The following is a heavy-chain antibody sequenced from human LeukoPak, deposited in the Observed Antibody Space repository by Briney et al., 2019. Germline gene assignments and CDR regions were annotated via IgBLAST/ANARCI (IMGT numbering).Heavy chain of an antibody. Sequence: GRSLRPSCAASGSTFSSYSMNWVRHAPGKGLEWVSSISSSSSYTYYADSVKGRFTISRDNAKNSVYLQMKSLRAEDTAVYYCARVKTRTKTTVTGSMDVGGKGTTVTVP. V-gene: IGHV3-21*01. J-gene: IGHJ6*03. CDR1: GSTFSSYS. CDR2: ISSSSSYT. CDR3: ARVKTRTKTTVTGSMDV. D-gene: IGHD4-17*01.